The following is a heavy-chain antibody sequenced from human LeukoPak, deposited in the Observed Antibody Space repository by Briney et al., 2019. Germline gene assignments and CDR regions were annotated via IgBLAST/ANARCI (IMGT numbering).Heavy chain of an antibody. CDR2: IYISGST. CDR1: GASINSHY. J-gene: IGHJ4*02. V-gene: IGHV4-4*07. Sequence: SETLSLTCTVSGASINSHYWSWIRQPAGKGLEWIGRIYISGSTNYNSSLQTRVTMSVDTSKNQFSLKLSSVTAADTAVYYCARALNPLPGTSYFDYWGQGTLVTVPS. D-gene: IGHD2-15*01. CDR3: ARALNPLPGTSYFDY.